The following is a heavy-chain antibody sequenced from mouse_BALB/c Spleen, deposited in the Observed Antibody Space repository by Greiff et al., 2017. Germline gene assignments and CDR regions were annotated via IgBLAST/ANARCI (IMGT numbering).Heavy chain of an antibody. Sequence: QVQLKESGPGLVAPSQSLSITCTVSGFSLTGCGVNWVRQPPGKGLEWLGMIWGDGSTDYNSALKSRLSISKDNSKSQVFLKMNSLQTDDTARYYCARAEIYDGYYAAMDYWGQGTSVTVSS. CDR2: IWGDGST. CDR3: ARAEIYDGYYAAMDY. CDR1: GFSLTGCG. J-gene: IGHJ4*01. V-gene: IGHV2-6-7*01. D-gene: IGHD2-3*01.